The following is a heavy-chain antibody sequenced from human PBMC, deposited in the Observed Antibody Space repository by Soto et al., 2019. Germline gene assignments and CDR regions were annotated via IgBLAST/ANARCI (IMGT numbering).Heavy chain of an antibody. V-gene: IGHV3-66*01. CDR2: IYSGGST. CDR3: ARDIAGAGAERDY. Sequence: EVQLVESGGGLVQPGGSLRLSCAASGFTVSSNYMSWVRQAPGKGLEWVSVIYSGGSTYYADSVKGRFTISRDNSKNTLYLQMNSLRAEDTAVYYCARDIAGAGAERDYWGQGTLVTVSS. CDR1: GFTVSSNY. J-gene: IGHJ4*02. D-gene: IGHD6-19*01.